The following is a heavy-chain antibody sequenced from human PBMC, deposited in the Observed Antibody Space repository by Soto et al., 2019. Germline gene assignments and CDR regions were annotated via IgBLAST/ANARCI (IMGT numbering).Heavy chain of an antibody. V-gene: IGHV3-30-3*01. J-gene: IGHJ4*02. CDR2: ISYDGSNK. CDR3: ARDDCWDIVLVVGLDY. Sequence: PGGSLRLSCAASGFTFSSYAMHWVRQAPGKGLEWVAVISYDGSNKYYADSVKGRFTISRDNSKNTLYLQMNSLRAEDTAVYYCARDDCWDIVLVVGLDYWGQGTLVTVSS. CDR1: GFTFSSYA. D-gene: IGHD2-8*02.